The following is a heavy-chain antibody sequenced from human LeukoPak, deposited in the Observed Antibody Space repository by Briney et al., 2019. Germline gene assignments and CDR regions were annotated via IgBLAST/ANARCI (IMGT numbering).Heavy chain of an antibody. V-gene: IGHV3-23*01. CDR2: ISESGGTT. Sequence: GGSLRLSCAASGFTFSSYAMNWVRQAPGKGVEWVSSISESGGTTDYADSVKGRFTISRDNSKNTLYLQMNSLRAEDTAVYYCARQWLVNGWGQGTLVTVSS. CDR1: GFTFSSYA. CDR3: ARQWLVNG. D-gene: IGHD6-19*01. J-gene: IGHJ4*02.